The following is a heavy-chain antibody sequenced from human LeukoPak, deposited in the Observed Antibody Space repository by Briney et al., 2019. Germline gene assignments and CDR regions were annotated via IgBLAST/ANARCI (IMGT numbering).Heavy chain of an antibody. CDR2: IYYSGST. J-gene: IGHJ6*03. CDR1: GGSISSSSSY. V-gene: IGHV4-39*07. CDR3: ARGGGYSYNDYYYYMDV. Sequence: PSETLSLTCTVSGGSISSSSSYWGWIRQPPGKGLEWIGSIYYSGSTYYNPSLKSRVTISVDTSKNQFSLKLSSVAAADTAVYYCARGGGYSYNDYYYYMDVWGKGTTVTVSS. D-gene: IGHD5-18*01.